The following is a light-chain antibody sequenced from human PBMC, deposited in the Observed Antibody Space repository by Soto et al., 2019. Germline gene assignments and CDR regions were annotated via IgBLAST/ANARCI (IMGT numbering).Light chain of an antibody. CDR3: QRYDSYWA. CDR2: EAS. V-gene: IGKV1-5*01. CDR1: LSISSR. J-gene: IGKJ1*01. Sequence: DIQMTQSPSTLSASVGDRVTITCRASLSISSRLAWYQQKPGKAPKLLIYEASSLQSGVPSTFSGNGSGTEFTLTISSLQPDDFATYYCQRYDSYWAFGQGTKVEIK.